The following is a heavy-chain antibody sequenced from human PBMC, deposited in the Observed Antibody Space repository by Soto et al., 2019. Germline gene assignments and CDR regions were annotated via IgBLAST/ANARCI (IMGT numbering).Heavy chain of an antibody. CDR1: GDSISTYY. CDR3: ARVVAAVSWVFDY. D-gene: IGHD6-13*01. J-gene: IGHJ4*02. Sequence: SETLSLTCSVSGDSISTYYWNWIRQPPGKGLEWIGYIHYSGITSYSPSLKSRVTISVDTSRNQFSLNLSSVTAADTAVYYCARVVAAVSWVFDYWGQGTVVTVSS. V-gene: IGHV4-59*01. CDR2: IHYSGIT.